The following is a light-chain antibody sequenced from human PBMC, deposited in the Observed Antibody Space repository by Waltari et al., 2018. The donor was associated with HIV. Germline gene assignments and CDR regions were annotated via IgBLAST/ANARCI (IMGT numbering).Light chain of an antibody. CDR3: QQSYSGLT. CDR2: AAS. V-gene: IGKV1-39*01. Sequence: DIQMTQSPPSLSASQGDRVGITCRASQTISVYLNWYQQKPGSAPHLLIYAASTLQTGVPPRFSGSGSGTDFTLTINGLQPEDFATYYCQQSYSGLTFGPGTKVDV. J-gene: IGKJ3*01. CDR1: QTISVY.